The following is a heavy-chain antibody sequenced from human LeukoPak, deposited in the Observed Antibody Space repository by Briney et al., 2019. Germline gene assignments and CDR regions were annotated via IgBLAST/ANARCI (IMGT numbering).Heavy chain of an antibody. J-gene: IGHJ4*02. CDR3: AGGRWQWLVPFDY. V-gene: IGHV4-59*08. D-gene: IGHD6-19*01. CDR2: IYYSGGT. Sequence: PSETLSLTCTVSGGSICSYYWSWIRQPLGKGLEWIGYIYYSGGTNYNPSLKSRVTISVDTSKNQFSLKLSSVTAADTAVYYCAGGRWQWLVPFDYWGQGTLVTVSS. CDR1: GGSICSYY.